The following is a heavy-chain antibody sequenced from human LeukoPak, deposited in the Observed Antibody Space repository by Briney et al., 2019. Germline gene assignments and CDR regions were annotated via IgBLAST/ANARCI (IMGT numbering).Heavy chain of an antibody. Sequence: PGGSLRLSCEASGFTFSTYGMHWVRQAPGEGLEWMAVISSDGSNYYYADSVWGRFTISRDNSKNTLYLQMNSLRVEDTAVYYCAKAPLAYRSSGSYACGMDVWGQGTTVAVSS. V-gene: IGHV3-30*18. J-gene: IGHJ6*02. CDR2: ISSDGSNY. D-gene: IGHD3-10*01. CDR3: AKAPLAYRSSGSYACGMDV. CDR1: GFTFSTYG.